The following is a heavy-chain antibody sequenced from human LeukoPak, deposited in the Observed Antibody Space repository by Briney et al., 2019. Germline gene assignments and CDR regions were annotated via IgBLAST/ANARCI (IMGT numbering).Heavy chain of an antibody. CDR2: IYYSGST. V-gene: IGHV4-59*01. Sequence: SETLSLTCTVSGGSISSYYWSWIRQPPGKGLEWIGYIYYSGSTNYNPSLKSRVTISVDTSKNQFSLKLSSVTAADTAVYYCARDRRGYDILTGYRTYYYYYYMDVWGKGTTVTISS. D-gene: IGHD3-9*01. CDR3: ARDRRGYDILTGYRTYYYYYYMDV. J-gene: IGHJ6*03. CDR1: GGSISSYY.